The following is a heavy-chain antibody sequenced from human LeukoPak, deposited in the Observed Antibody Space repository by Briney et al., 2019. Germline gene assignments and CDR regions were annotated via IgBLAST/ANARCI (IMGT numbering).Heavy chain of an antibody. D-gene: IGHD4-17*01. CDR2: IGGSGSYT. CDR1: DFTFATYA. J-gene: IGHJ3*01. CDR3: GRDPNGDYVGAFEF. V-gene: IGHV3-23*01. Sequence: PGGSLRLSCVASDFTFATYAMTWVPLTPGKGLEWVSSIGGSGSYTIYADSVRGRFTVSRDNSKNTLYLQMNSLRAEDTAVYYCGRDPNGDYVGAFEFWGQGTLVSVSS.